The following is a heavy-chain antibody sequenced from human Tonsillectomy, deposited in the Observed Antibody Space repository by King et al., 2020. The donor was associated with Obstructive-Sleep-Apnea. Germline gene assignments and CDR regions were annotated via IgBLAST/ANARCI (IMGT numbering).Heavy chain of an antibody. CDR3: ARDRPPYCSSPRCYGWFDP. CDR2: IYYSGST. Sequence: VPLQESGPGLVKPSQTLSLTCTVSGGSISSGGYYWSWIRQHPGKGLEWIGDIYYSGSTYYNPSLKSRVTISVDTSKNQFSLKLRSVTAADTAVYFCARDRPPYCSSPRCYGWFDPWGQGTLVTVSS. V-gene: IGHV4-31*03. J-gene: IGHJ5*02. CDR1: GGSISSGGYY. D-gene: IGHD2-2*01.